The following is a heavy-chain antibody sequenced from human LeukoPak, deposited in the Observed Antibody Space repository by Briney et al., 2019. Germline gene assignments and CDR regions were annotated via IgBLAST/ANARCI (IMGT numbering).Heavy chain of an antibody. V-gene: IGHV3-15*01. D-gene: IGHD3-10*01. Sequence: GGSLRLSCVGSGFTFNWMTWVRQAPGKGLEWVGRVRSKTDGGTSDYAAAVEGRFTIWRDDSTNTLFLQMNSLKTEDTAKYYCTSDPGLGGLNSDAFDMWGQGTLVTVSS. CDR2: VRSKTDGGTS. J-gene: IGHJ3*02. CDR1: GFTFNW. CDR3: TSDPGLGGLNSDAFDM.